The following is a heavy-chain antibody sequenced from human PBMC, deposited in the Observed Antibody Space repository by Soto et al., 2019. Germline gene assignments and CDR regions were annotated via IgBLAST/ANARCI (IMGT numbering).Heavy chain of an antibody. Sequence: SETLSLTCSVSGDSISTLDYFWAWIRQPPGQALEYIGYIYKSATTYYNPSFESRVAISVDTSKSQFSLNVTSVTAADTAVYFCARGRYCLTGRCFPNWFDSWGQGALVTVSS. CDR1: GDSISTLDYF. J-gene: IGHJ5*01. CDR3: ARGRYCLTGRCFPNWFDS. V-gene: IGHV4-30-4*01. CDR2: IYKSATT. D-gene: IGHD7-27*01.